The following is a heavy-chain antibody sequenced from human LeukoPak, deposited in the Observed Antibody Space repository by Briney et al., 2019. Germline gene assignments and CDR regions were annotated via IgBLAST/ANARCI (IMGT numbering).Heavy chain of an antibody. Sequence: ASVKVSCKASGYTFSSYAMNWVRQAPGQGLEWMGWINTNTGNPTYAQGFTGRFVFSLATSVSTAYLQISSLQAEDTAVYYCATSNNAGDYLGVGFDYWGQGTLVTVSS. D-gene: IGHD3-22*01. CDR3: ATSNNAGDYLGVGFDY. J-gene: IGHJ4*02. CDR1: GYTFSSYA. V-gene: IGHV7-4-1*02. CDR2: INTNTGNP.